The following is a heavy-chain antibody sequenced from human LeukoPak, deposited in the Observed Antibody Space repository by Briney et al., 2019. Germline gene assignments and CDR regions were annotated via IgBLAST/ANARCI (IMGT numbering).Heavy chain of an antibody. CDR2: IYHSGST. CDR1: GGSISSGGYS. D-gene: IGHD3-9*01. CDR3: ARGALRYFDWLGPWFDP. V-gene: IGHV4-30-2*01. Sequence: SETLSLTCAVSGGSISSGGYSWGWIRQPLGKGLEWIGYIYHSGSTYYNPSLKSRVTISVDRSKNQFSLKLSSVTAADTAVYYCARGALRYFDWLGPWFDPWGQGTLVTVSS. J-gene: IGHJ5*02.